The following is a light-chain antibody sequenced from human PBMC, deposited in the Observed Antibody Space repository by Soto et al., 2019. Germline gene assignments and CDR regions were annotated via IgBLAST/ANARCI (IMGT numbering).Light chain of an antibody. V-gene: IGLV2-14*03. CDR1: SSDVGAYKF. J-gene: IGLJ1*01. CDR2: DVT. Sequence: QSALTQPASVSGSPGQSITISCTGTSSDVGAYKFFSWYQHHPGKAPKLIIYDVTTRPSGVSNRFSGSKSGDTASLTISGLQSEDEADYYCSSFTSSSTYVFGTGTKVTVL. CDR3: SSFTSSSTYV.